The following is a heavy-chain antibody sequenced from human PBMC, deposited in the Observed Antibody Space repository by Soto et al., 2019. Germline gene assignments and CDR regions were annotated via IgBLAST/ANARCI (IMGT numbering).Heavy chain of an antibody. J-gene: IGHJ3*01. CDR3: AHFVRTFDV. D-gene: IGHD3-10*02. V-gene: IGHV2-5*02. CDR1: GFSLTTYGVG. Sequence: QITLKESGPSLVKPTQTLTLTCTFSGFSLTTYGVGVGWVRQPPGNALEWLAIIYWDHDQYFSPSLKDRLTISNDTSTNQVVLTMTSMDPVDTATSFCAHFVRTFDVWGHGTVVTVSS. CDR2: IYWDHDQ.